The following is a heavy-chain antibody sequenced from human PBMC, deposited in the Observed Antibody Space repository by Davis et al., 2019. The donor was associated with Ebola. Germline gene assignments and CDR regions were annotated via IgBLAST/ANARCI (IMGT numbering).Heavy chain of an antibody. CDR1: GGSFTDYF. D-gene: IGHD2-15*01. Sequence: GSLRLSCAVYGGSFTDYFWSWIRQSPQKGLEWIGEISHHNGDTNYNPSLRSRVTISVDTSKNQFSLKLSSVTAADTAVYYCATQLLLYPLVDYWGQGTLVTVSS. CDR3: ATQLLLYPLVDY. V-gene: IGHV4-34*01. J-gene: IGHJ4*02. CDR2: ISHHNGDT.